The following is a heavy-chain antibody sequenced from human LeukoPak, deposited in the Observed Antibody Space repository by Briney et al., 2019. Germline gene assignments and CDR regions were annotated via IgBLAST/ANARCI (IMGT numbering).Heavy chain of an antibody. D-gene: IGHD3-22*01. CDR3: AKSWRYYDSSNYYAFDI. J-gene: IGHJ3*02. V-gene: IGHV3-23*01. Sequence: GGSLRLSCTASGFSFSDYAMSWVRQAPARGPEWVSSIRGGGEIFYADFVKGRCTLSRDDSRNTVYLQLNDLRVEDTAIYYCAKSWRYYDSSNYYAFDIWGQGTMVTVSS. CDR2: IRGGGEI. CDR1: GFSFSDYA.